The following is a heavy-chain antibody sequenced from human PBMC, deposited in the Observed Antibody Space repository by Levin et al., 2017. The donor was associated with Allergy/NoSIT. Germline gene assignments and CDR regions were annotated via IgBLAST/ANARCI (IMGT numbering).Heavy chain of an antibody. Sequence: GGSLRLSCKGSGYSFTSYWIGWVRQMPGKGLEWMGIIYPGDSDTRYSPSFQGQVTISADKSISTAYLQWSSLKASDTAMYYCARAAMVRGVSPDYYMDVWGKGTTVTVSS. CDR2: IYPGDSDT. V-gene: IGHV5-51*01. CDR1: GYSFTSYW. D-gene: IGHD3-10*01. CDR3: ARAAMVRGVSPDYYMDV. J-gene: IGHJ6*03.